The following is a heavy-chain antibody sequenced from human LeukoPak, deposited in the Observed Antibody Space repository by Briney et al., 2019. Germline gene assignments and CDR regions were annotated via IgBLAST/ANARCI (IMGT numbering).Heavy chain of an antibody. Sequence: GRSLRLSCAASGFTFSSYAMHWVRQAPGKGLEWVAVISYDGSNKKYGDSVKGRFTISRDNSKNTLYLQMNSLRAEDTAVYYCARKNGGNELYWGQGTLVTVSS. J-gene: IGHJ4*02. CDR2: ISYDGSNK. D-gene: IGHD4-23*01. CDR1: GFTFSSYA. CDR3: ARKNGGNELY. V-gene: IGHV3-30*14.